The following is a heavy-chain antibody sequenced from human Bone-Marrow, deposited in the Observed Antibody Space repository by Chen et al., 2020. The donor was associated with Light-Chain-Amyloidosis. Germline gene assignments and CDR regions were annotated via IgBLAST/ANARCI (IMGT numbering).Heavy chain of an antibody. CDR2: INPDGTRV. D-gene: IGHD5-12*01. CDR3: SREFTGYDDY. J-gene: IGHJ4*02. Sequence: DVQLLESGGGLVQPGGSLRLPCAASGCTFRTSWMHWVRQAPGKGLVWVSRINPDGTRVDYADSVRGRFTISRDDAKSTVYLQMNSLRAEDTAVYYCSREFTGYDDYWGQGTLVTVSS. CDR1: GCTFRTSW. V-gene: IGHV3-74*01.